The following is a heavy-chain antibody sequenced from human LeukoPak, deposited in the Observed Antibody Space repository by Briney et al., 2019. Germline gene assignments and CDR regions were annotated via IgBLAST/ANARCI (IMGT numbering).Heavy chain of an antibody. Sequence: GASVKVSCKASGYTFTSYGISWVRQAPGQGLEWMGWISAYNGNTNYAQKLQGRVTMTTDTSTSTAYMELRSLRSDDTAVYYCARVVGVSYSSSWYVGNWFDPWGQGTLVTVSS. CDR1: GYTFTSYG. J-gene: IGHJ5*02. V-gene: IGHV1-18*01. CDR2: ISAYNGNT. CDR3: ARVVGVSYSSSWYVGNWFDP. D-gene: IGHD6-13*01.